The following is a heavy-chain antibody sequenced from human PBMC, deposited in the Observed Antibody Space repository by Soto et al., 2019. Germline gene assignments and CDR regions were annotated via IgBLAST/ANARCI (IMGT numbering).Heavy chain of an antibody. D-gene: IGHD1-7*01. Sequence: PGGSLILSCAASGFTFSNYWISWVRQAPGKGLEWVSAISGSGGSTYYADSVKGRFTISRDNSKNTLYLQMNSLRAEDTAVYYCAKDHSVGTSADFDYWGQGTLVTVSS. CDR2: ISGSGGST. J-gene: IGHJ4*02. V-gene: IGHV3-23*01. CDR1: GFTFSNYW. CDR3: AKDHSVGTSADFDY.